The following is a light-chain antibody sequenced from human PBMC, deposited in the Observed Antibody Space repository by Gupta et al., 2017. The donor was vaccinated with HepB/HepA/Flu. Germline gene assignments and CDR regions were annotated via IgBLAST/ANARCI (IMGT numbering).Light chain of an antibody. J-gene: IGKJ4*01. V-gene: IGKV3-20*01. CDR2: AAS. Sequence: EIVLTQSPGTLSLSQGERATLSCRASQGVSSSYLAWYQQKPGQAPRLLIYAASSRATGIPDRFSGSGSGTDFTLTISRLEPEDFAVYFCQHYGSSLFTFGGGTKVEIK. CDR1: QGVSSSY. CDR3: QHYGSSLFT.